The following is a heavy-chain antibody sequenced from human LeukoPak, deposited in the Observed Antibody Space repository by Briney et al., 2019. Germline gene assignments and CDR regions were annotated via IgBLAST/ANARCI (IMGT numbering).Heavy chain of an antibody. D-gene: IGHD1-26*01. V-gene: IGHV3-74*01. CDR3: AGSGSRGNWFDP. CDR2: INSDGSIT. CDR1: GFTFSSNW. J-gene: IGHJ5*02. Sequence: GGSLRLSCAASGFTFSSNWMHWVRQAPGKGLVWVSRINSDGSITIYADSVKGRFTTSRDNAKNTLYLQMNSLRAEDTAVYYCAGSGSRGNWFDPWGQGTPVTVSS.